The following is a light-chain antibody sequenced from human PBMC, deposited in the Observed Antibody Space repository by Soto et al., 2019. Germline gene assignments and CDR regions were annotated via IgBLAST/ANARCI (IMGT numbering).Light chain of an antibody. CDR3: SSYAGSNNLV. Sequence: QSVLTQPPSASGSPGQSVTISSTGTSSDVGGYNYVSWYQQYPGKAPKVMIYEVSKRPSGVPDRFSGSKSGNTASLTVSGLQAEDEADYYCSSYAGSNNLVFGGGTKVTVL. J-gene: IGLJ2*01. CDR1: SSDVGGYNY. CDR2: EVS. V-gene: IGLV2-8*01.